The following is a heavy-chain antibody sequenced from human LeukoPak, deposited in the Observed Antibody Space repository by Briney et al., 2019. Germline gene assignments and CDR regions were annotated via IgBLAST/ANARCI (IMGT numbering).Heavy chain of an antibody. J-gene: IGHJ4*02. CDR2: ISSCGSTI. CDR3: AREGYDTKEFDY. D-gene: IGHD3-22*01. Sequence: GGSLRLSCAASGFTFSDYYMSWIRQAPGKGLEWVSYISSCGSTIYYADSVKGRFTISRDNAKNSLYLRMNSLRAEDPAVYYCAREGYDTKEFDYWGQGTLVTVSS. V-gene: IGHV3-11*01. CDR1: GFTFSDYY.